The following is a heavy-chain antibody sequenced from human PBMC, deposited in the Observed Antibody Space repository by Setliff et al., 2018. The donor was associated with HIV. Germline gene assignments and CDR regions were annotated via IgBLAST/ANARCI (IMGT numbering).Heavy chain of an antibody. V-gene: IGHV2-5*02. CDR2: IYWDDDK. CDR1: GFSLSATSMG. D-gene: IGHD2-2*01. J-gene: IGHJ6*03. Sequence: SGPTLVNPTQTLTLTCTFSGFSLSATSMGVGWVRQPPGKALEWLALIYWDDDKRYSPSLESRLTITKDTSKNQVVLTMTNMDSVDTATYYCTHSYCSSTSCYPHYYYYMDVWGKGTTVTV. CDR3: THSYCSSTSCYPHYYYYMDV.